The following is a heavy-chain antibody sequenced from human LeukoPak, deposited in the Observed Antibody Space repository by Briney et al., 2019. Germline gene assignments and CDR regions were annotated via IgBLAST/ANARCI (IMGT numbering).Heavy chain of an antibody. V-gene: IGHV1-24*01. D-gene: IGHD3-16*02. CDR3: ARSAVVLPYYFDS. CDR2: FDPEDGQA. Sequence: GASVKVSCKVSGHTLTELSIHWVRQAPGKGHEWMGFFDPEDGQAMYPQNFQGRISITEDTSTDTVHMELRSLTSEDTAVYYCARSAVVLPYYFDSWGQGTLVTVSS. CDR1: GHTLTELS. J-gene: IGHJ4*02.